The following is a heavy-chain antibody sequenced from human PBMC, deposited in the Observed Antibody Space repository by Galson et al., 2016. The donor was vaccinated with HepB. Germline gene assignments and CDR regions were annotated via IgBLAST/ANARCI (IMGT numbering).Heavy chain of an antibody. Sequence: SLRLSCAASGFTFSSYSMNWVRQAPGKGPEWVSAISGSGGSTYYSDSVKGRFAISRDNSKNTLYLQMNSLRADDTAVYYCVKDQHDSSGSYLGVDYWGQGTLVTVSS. CDR3: VKDQHDSSGSYLGVDY. V-gene: IGHV3-23*01. J-gene: IGHJ4*02. CDR2: ISGSGGST. D-gene: IGHD3-22*01. CDR1: GFTFSSYS.